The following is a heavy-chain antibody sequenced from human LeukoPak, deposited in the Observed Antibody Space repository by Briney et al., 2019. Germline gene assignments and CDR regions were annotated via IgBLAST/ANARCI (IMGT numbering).Heavy chain of an antibody. CDR3: ARGGCSSTSCLAD. CDR1: VFPFSGYY. CDR2: IYSDATIT. Sequence: SGGPLRLSCAASVFPFSGYYMHWVPQAPGEGLVWVSLIYSDATITDYADSVKGRFTISRDNDKTTLYLQMNSLRADDTAVYYCARGGCSSTSCLADWGQGTLVTVSS. D-gene: IGHD2-2*01. V-gene: IGHV3-74*01. J-gene: IGHJ4*02.